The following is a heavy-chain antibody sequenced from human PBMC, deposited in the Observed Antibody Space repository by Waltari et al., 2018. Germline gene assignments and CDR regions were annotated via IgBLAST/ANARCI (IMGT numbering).Heavy chain of an antibody. CDR2: INHSGST. CDR1: GGSFSGYY. J-gene: IGHJ4*02. Sequence: QVQLQQWGAGLLKPSETLSLTCAVYGGSFSGYYWSWIRQPPGKGLEWIGEINHSGSTNYNPSLKSRGTISVETSKNQFSLKLSSVTAADTAVYYCARGSRTVTTLEFRHKNHIDYWGQGTLVTVSS. CDR3: ARGSRTVTTLEFRHKNHIDY. D-gene: IGHD4-17*01. V-gene: IGHV4-34*01.